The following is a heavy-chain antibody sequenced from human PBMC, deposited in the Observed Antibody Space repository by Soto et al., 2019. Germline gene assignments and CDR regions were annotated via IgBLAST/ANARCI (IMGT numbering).Heavy chain of an antibody. CDR2: IYYSGST. D-gene: IGHD3-9*01. V-gene: IGHV4-59*01. CDR3: ASDYYDTLIGFRAEYFHD. Sequence: SETLSLTATVSGGSMSPYYWTWIRQPPGKGQEWIGYIYYSGSTNYNPSLKSRVTMSLDTSKKQFSLKLTSVTAADTAVDYCASDYYDTLIGFRAEYFHDRGQVTLVTVS. CDR1: GGSMSPYY. J-gene: IGHJ1*01.